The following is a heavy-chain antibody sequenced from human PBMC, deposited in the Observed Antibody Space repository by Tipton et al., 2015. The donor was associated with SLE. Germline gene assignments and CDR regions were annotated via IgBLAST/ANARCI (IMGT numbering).Heavy chain of an antibody. Sequence: GSLRLSCAASGFTFSGAWMSWVRQLPGKGLEWVGRIKSKTDGGTTDYAAPVKGRFTISRDDSENTLYLQMNSLKTEDTAVYCCLTDAFCSGGTCYPRQYGDYEYWGQGTLVTVSS. CDR3: LTDAFCSGGTCYPRQYGDYEY. CDR1: GFTFSGAW. CDR2: IKSKTDGGTT. J-gene: IGHJ4*02. V-gene: IGHV3-15*01. D-gene: IGHD2-15*01.